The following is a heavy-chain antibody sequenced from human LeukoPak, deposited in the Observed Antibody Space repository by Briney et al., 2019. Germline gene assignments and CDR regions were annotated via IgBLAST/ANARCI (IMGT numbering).Heavy chain of an antibody. CDR1: GGSISSSSHY. J-gene: IGHJ5*02. V-gene: IGHV4-39*01. CDR3: ARGALGYCSGGSCYSGYWFDP. Sequence: SETLSLTCTASGGSISSSSHYWGWIRQPPGKGLEWIASIYKTGSTFYDPSLKSRVTISVDTSKNQFSLNLRSVTAADTAVYYCARGALGYCSGGSCYSGYWFDPWGQGTLVTVSS. D-gene: IGHD2-15*01. CDR2: IYKTGST.